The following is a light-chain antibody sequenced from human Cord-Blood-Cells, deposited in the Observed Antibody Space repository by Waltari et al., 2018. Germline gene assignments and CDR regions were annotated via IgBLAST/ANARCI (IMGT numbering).Light chain of an antibody. CDR3: QQYYSTRT. Sequence: DIVMTQSPDSLAVSLGERATINCKSSQSVLYSSNNKNYLAWYQQNPGQPPKLLIYWASTRESGVPDRFSGSGSGTDFTLTISSLQAEDLAVYYCQQYYSTRTFGQGTKVEIK. V-gene: IGKV4-1*01. CDR2: WAS. J-gene: IGKJ1*01. CDR1: QSVLYSSNNKNY.